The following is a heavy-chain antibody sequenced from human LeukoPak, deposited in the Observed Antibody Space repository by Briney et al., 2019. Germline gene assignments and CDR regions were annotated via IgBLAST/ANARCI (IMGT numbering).Heavy chain of an antibody. D-gene: IGHD3-22*01. V-gene: IGHV1-69*04. J-gene: IGHJ4*02. Sequence: SVKVSYKASGGTLSSYALNWVRQAPGQGLEWIGRIIPIFAIVNYAQNFQGRVTITADKSTNTAYMELSSLRFEDTALYYCARADSSGYSLDENFDYWGQGTLVTVSS. CDR1: GGTLSSYA. CDR2: IIPIFAIV. CDR3: ARADSSGYSLDENFDY.